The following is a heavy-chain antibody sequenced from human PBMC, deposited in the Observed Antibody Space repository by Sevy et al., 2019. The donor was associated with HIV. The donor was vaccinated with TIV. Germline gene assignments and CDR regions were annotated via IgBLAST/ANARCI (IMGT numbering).Heavy chain of an antibody. J-gene: IGHJ3*02. CDR2: ISHGGSYE. CDR3: ARMVSGGLRWELIKENAFDI. V-gene: IGHV3-30-3*01. Sequence: GGSLRLSCEASGFAFRDSAIHWVRQSPGKGLEWVALISHGGSYEYYVDSVKGRFIVSSDRSKNILYLQMDSLRAEDTAVYYCARMVSGGLRWELIKENAFDIWGQGTAVTVSS. CDR1: GFAFRDSA. D-gene: IGHD4-17*01.